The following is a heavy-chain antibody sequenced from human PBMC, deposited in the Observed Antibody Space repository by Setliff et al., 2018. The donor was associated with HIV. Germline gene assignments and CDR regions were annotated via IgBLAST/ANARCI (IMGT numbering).Heavy chain of an antibody. Sequence: GESLKISCRGFGYNFNNYWIDWVRQMPGKGLEWMGTIYPSDSDTKYNPSFQGHVSISADRSIGTTYLQWSSLKASDTAMYYCATIRRDYVGGSYRLDYWGQGTLVTVSS. CDR2: IYPSDSDT. CDR1: GYNFNNYW. V-gene: IGHV5-51*01. J-gene: IGHJ4*02. CDR3: ATIRRDYVGGSYRLDY. D-gene: IGHD3-16*02.